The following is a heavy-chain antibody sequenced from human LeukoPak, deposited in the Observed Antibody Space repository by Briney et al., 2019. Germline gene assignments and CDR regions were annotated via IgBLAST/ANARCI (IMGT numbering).Heavy chain of an antibody. D-gene: IGHD2/OR15-2a*01. CDR3: AKSETTRSTSLDY. CDR2: ISSSSSYI. V-gene: IGHV3-21*01. Sequence: PGGSLETLLGAAGFNFRSYRHNLVRQAPGKGLEWVSSISSSSSYIHYADSVRGRFTISRDNAKNSLYLQMNSLRAEDTALYYCAKSETTRSTSLDYWGQGTLVTVSS. CDR1: GFNFRSYR. J-gene: IGHJ4*02.